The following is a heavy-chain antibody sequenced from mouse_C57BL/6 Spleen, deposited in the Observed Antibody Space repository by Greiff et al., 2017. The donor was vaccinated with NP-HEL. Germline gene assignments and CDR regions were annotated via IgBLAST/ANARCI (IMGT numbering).Heavy chain of an antibody. Sequence: VMLVESGAELVRPGTSVKVSCKASGYAFTNYLIEWVKQRPGQGLEWIGVINPGSGGTNYNEKFKGKATLTADKSSSTAYMQLSSLTSEDSAVYFCARSVFITTVVATRENYAMDYWGQGTSVTVSS. D-gene: IGHD1-1*01. CDR2: INPGSGGT. CDR1: GYAFTNYL. V-gene: IGHV1-54*01. CDR3: ARSVFITTVVATRENYAMDY. J-gene: IGHJ4*01.